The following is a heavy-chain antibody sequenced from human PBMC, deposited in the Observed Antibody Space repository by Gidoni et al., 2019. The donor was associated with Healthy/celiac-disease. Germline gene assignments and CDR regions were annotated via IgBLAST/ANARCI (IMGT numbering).Heavy chain of an antibody. J-gene: IGHJ4*02. D-gene: IGHD3-22*01. CDR3: TTKGTKYYYDSSGDY. Sequence: EVQLVESGGGLVKPGGSLRLSCAASGFTFSNAWMSWVRQAPGKGLEWVGRIKSKTDGGTTDYAAPVKGRFTISRDDSKNTLYLQMNSLKTEDTAVYYCTTKGTKYYYDSSGDYWGQGTLVTVSS. V-gene: IGHV3-15*01. CDR1: GFTFSNAW. CDR2: IKSKTDGGTT.